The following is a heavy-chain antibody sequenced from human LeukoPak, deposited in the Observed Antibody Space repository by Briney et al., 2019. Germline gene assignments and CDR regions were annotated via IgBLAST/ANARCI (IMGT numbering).Heavy chain of an antibody. CDR1: GFTFSSYA. CDR3: VKASYCSGGSCYYELDY. D-gene: IGHD2-15*01. V-gene: IGHV3-64D*06. J-gene: IGHJ4*02. CDR2: ISSNGGST. Sequence: GGSLRLSCSASGFTFSSYAMHWVRQAPGKGLEYVSAISSNGGSTYYADSVKGRFTISRDNSKNTLYLQMSGLRAEDTAVYYCVKASYCSGGSCYYELDYWGQGTLVTVSP.